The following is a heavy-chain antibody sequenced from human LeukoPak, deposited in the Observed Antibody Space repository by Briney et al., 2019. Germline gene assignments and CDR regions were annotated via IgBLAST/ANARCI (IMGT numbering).Heavy chain of an antibody. D-gene: IGHD5/OR15-5a*01. CDR2: ITGTSGFI. CDR3: ARAVYVYYAMDV. V-gene: IGHV3-21*01. CDR1: GFTFSNWG. J-gene: IGHJ6*02. Sequence: GGSLRLSCAASGFTFSNWGMNWVRQAPGKGLEWVSSITGTSGFIYYADSVKGRFTISRDNAKNSLYLQMDSLRTEDTAVYYCARAVYVYYAMDVWGQGTTVTVSS.